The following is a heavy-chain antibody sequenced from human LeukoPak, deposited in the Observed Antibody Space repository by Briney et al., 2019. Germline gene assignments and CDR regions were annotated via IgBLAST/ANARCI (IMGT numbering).Heavy chain of an antibody. D-gene: IGHD3-10*01. J-gene: IGHJ4*02. V-gene: IGHV1-18*01. CDR1: GSTFSRYG. CDR3: ARDSTGYERYGSGKYYGN. Sequence: ASVKLSRRASGSTFSRYGISRVRQAPGQGLEWLGWIKTSKGNANYAQPFQGRVTMSTDTSTSTVYMELRGLRSDDTAVYYCARDSTGYERYGSGKYYGNWGQGTLVTVSS. CDR2: IKTSKGNA.